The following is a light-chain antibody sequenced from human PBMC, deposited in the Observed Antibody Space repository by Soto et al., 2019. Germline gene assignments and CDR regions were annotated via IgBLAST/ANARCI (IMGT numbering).Light chain of an antibody. CDR1: QSLLHKNKNTY. Sequence: VMTQSPLSLLVTPGEAASISCRSSQSLLHKNKNTYFKWYLQRPGQSPQLLIYMTSKRSSGGADRFSGSGSGTYFTLRISRGEAEDAGVYYCMQTLETPRTFGQGTKVDIK. V-gene: IGKV2-28*01. CDR2: MTS. CDR3: MQTLETPRT. J-gene: IGKJ1*01.